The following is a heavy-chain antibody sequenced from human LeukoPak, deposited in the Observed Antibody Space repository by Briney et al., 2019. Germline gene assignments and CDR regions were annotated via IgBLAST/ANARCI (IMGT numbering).Heavy chain of an antibody. Sequence: GGSLRLSCAASGFTFSDHPMHWVRQAPGKGLLWVAVISNDGTNKSYARSAKGRFTISRDNSQNTLYLQMNSLTAEDTAVYYCARVGDAPYYYYMDVWGKGTTVTVSS. CDR2: ISNDGTNK. V-gene: IGHV3-30*04. D-gene: IGHD2-21*01. CDR3: ARVGDAPYYYYMDV. J-gene: IGHJ6*03. CDR1: GFTFSDHP.